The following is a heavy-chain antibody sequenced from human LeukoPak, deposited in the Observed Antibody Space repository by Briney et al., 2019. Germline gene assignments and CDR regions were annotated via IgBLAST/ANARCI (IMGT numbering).Heavy chain of an antibody. CDR2: ISGSGGST. CDR1: GFTFSSYA. D-gene: IGHD3-3*01. Sequence: GGSLRLSCAASGFTFSSYAMSWVRQAPGKGLEWVSAISGSGGSTYYADSVKGRFTISRDNSKNTLYLQMNSLRAEDTAVYYCAKDYGGSDLEWLYYFDYWGQGTLVTVSS. J-gene: IGHJ4*02. V-gene: IGHV3-23*01. CDR3: AKDYGGSDLEWLYYFDY.